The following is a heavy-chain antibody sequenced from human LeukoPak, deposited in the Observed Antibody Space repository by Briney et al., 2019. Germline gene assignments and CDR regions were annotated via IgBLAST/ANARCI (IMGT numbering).Heavy chain of an antibody. D-gene: IGHD6-19*01. CDR2: ITSSSHYI. V-gene: IGHV3-21*01. CDR3: ARSNSGWEANWFDP. Sequence: PGGSLRLSCAASGFTFSNAWMSWVRQAPGKGLEWVSSITSSSHYIYYADLVKGRFTISRDNAKNSLYLQMNSLRAEDTAVYYCARSNSGWEANWFDPWGQGTLVTVSS. CDR1: GFTFSNAW. J-gene: IGHJ5*02.